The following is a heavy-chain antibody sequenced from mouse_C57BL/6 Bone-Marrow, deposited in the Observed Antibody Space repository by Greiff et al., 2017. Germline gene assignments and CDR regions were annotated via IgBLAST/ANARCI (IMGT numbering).Heavy chain of an antibody. J-gene: IGHJ4*01. CDR3: ARYYSNNYYAMDY. CDR1: GYSFTDYN. V-gene: IGHV1-39*01. CDR2: INPNYGTT. D-gene: IGHD2-5*01. Sequence: QLQESGPELVKPGASVKISCKASGYSFTDYNMNWVKQSNGKSLEWIGVINPNYGTTSYNQKFKGKATLTVDQSSSTAYMQLNGLTSEDSAVYYCARYYSNNYYAMDYWGQGTSVTVSS.